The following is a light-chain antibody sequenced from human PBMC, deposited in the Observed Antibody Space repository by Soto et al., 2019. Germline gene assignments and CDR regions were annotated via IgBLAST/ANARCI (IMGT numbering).Light chain of an antibody. V-gene: IGKV1-8*01. CDR1: QRISSY. Sequence: AIRMTQSPASFSASTRDRVTITCRASQRISSYLAWYQQKPGKAPKLLIYAASTLQSGVPSRFSGSGSGTDFTLTISCLQSEDFASYCCQQYYSYPRAFGQGGLLEV. CDR3: QQYYSYPRA. CDR2: AAS. J-gene: IGKJ5*01.